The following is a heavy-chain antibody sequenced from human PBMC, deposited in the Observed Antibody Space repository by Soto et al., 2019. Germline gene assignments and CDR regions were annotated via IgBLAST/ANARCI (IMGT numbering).Heavy chain of an antibody. D-gene: IGHD6-13*01. Sequence: EVQLVESGGGLVKPGGSLRLSCAASGFTFSSYSMNWVRQAPGKGLEWVSSISSSSSYIYYADSVKGRFTISRDNAKNSLYLPMNSLRGEDTAVYYWASLYSSSWYAKAYYYYMDVWGKGTTVTVSS. CDR1: GFTFSSYS. V-gene: IGHV3-21*01. J-gene: IGHJ6*03. CDR3: ASLYSSSWYAKAYYYYMDV. CDR2: ISSSSSYI.